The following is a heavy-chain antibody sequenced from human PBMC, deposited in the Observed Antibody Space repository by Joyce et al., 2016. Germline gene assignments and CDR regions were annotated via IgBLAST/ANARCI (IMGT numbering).Heavy chain of an antibody. D-gene: IGHD3-9*01. CDR1: GFTFSSHG. J-gene: IGHJ4*02. V-gene: IGHV3-33*01. CDR3: ARDSYLTGYYIDY. Sequence: QVQLVESGGGVVQPGRSLRLSCAASGFTFSSHGMHWVRQAPGKGLEWVAVIWSDGSNKYYADTVKGRVTISRDNSKNTVLLQMNTLRDADTAVYYCARDSYLTGYYIDYWGQGTLVTVSS. CDR2: IWSDGSNK.